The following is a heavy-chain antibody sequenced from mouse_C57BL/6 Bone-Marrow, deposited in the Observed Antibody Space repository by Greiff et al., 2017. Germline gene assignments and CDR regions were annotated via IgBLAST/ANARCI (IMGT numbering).Heavy chain of an antibody. CDR2: IDPETGGT. CDR3: TRADDYGSSTSGVPYWYFDV. J-gene: IGHJ1*03. CDR1: GYTFTDYE. D-gene: IGHD1-1*01. V-gene: IGHV1-15*01. Sequence: QVQLQQSGAELVRPGASVTLSCKASGYTFTDYEMHWVKQTPVHGLEWIGSIDPETGGTAYNQKFKGKAILTADKSSSTAYMELRSLTSEDSAVYYCTRADDYGSSTSGVPYWYFDVWGTGTTVTVSS.